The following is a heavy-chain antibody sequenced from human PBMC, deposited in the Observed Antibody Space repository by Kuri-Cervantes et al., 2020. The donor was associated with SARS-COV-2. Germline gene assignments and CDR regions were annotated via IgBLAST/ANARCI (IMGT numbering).Heavy chain of an antibody. CDR2: ISGSGGST. J-gene: IGHJ4*02. V-gene: IGHV3-23*01. CDR1: GFTFSSYA. CDR3: TTLIDY. Sequence: GESLKISCAASGFTFSSYAMSWVRQAPGKGLEWVSGISGSGGSTYYADSVKGRFTISRDNSKNTLYLQMNSLRAEDTAVYYCTTLIDYWGQGALVTVSS.